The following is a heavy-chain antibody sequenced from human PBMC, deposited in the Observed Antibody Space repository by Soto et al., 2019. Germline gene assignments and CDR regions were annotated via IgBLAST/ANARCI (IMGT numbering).Heavy chain of an antibody. J-gene: IGHJ4*02. CDR3: ARASSGWYDGPIDY. V-gene: IGHV3-7*01. Sequence: GGSLRLSCAASGFTFSSSWMSWVRQAPGKGLEWVANIKQDGSEKYYVDSVKGRFTISRDNAKNSPYLQMNSLRAEDTAAYYCARASSGWYDGPIDYWGQGTLVTVSS. CDR1: GFTFSSSW. D-gene: IGHD6-19*01. CDR2: IKQDGSEK.